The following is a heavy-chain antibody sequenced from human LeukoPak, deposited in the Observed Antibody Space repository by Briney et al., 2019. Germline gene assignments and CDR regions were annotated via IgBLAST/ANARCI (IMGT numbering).Heavy chain of an antibody. CDR1: GFTFASYA. V-gene: IGHV3-23*01. Sequence: GGSLRLSCAASGFTFASYAMSWVRQAPGKGLEWVSGISASGDSTYNADSVKGRFTISRDTSRKTLYLKMNSLRVEDTALYYCAKGRDGSGSNYNSLDYWGQGTLVTVSS. CDR2: ISASGDST. D-gene: IGHD3-10*01. J-gene: IGHJ4*02. CDR3: AKGRDGSGSNYNSLDY.